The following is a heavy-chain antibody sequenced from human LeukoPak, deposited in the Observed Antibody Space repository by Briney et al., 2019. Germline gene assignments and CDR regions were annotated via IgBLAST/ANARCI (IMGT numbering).Heavy chain of an antibody. V-gene: IGHV4-34*01. Sequence: PSETLSLTCAVYGGSFSGYYWSWIRQPPGKGLEWIGEINHSGSTNYNPSLKSRVTISVDTSKNQFSLKLSSVTAADTAVYYCARAADGSGSYYTPFDYWGQGTLVTVSS. D-gene: IGHD3-10*01. CDR3: ARAADGSGSYYTPFDY. CDR2: INHSGST. CDR1: GGSFSGYY. J-gene: IGHJ4*02.